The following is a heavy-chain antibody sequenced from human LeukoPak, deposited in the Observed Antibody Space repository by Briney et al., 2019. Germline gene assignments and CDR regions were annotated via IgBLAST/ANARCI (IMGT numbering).Heavy chain of an antibody. CDR3: AKGWSLGD. V-gene: IGHV3-23*01. CDR1: GFTFSTYE. D-gene: IGHD3-10*01. Sequence: GGSLRLSCAASGFTFSTYEMSWVRRAPGKGLEWVSTLSDSGGKTFYSDSVKGRFAISRDNSKNTLFLQMNSLRVGDTAVYYCAKGWSLGDWGQGTLVTVSS. J-gene: IGHJ4*02. CDR2: LSDSGGKT.